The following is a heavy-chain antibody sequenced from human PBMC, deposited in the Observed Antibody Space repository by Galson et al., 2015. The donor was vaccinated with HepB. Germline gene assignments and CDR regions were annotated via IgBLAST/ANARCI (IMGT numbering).Heavy chain of an antibody. CDR3: ARGPIQRYSGSYYTGFVP. D-gene: IGHD1-26*01. CDR2: IIPIFGIA. V-gene: IGHV1-69*10. J-gene: IGHJ5*02. Sequence: SVKVSCKASGGTFSSYAISWVRQAPGQGLEWMGGIIPIFGIANYAQKFQGRVTITADKSTSTAYVELSSLRSEDTAVYYCARGPIQRYSGSYYTGFVPWGQGTLVTVSS. CDR1: GGTFSSYA.